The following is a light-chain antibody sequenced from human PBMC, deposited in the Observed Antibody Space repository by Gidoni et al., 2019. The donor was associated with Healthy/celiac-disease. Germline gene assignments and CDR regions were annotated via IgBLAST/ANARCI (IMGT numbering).Light chain of an antibody. CDR3: QSYDSSLSGSRV. J-gene: IGLJ1*01. Sequence: QSVLPQPPSVSGAPGQRVTISCTGSSSNIGAGYDVHWYQQLPGTAPKLPIYGNSNRPSGVPDRFSGSKSGTSASLASTGLQAEDEADYYCQSYDSSLSGSRVFGTGTKVTVL. CDR1: SSNIGAGYD. CDR2: GNS. V-gene: IGLV1-40*01.